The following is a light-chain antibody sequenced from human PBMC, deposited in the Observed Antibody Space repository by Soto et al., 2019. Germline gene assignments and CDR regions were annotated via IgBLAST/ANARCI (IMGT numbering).Light chain of an antibody. J-gene: IGLJ1*01. V-gene: IGLV1-44*01. CDR3: AAGDDSLNAL. CDR1: SRNIGDNP. CDR2: IND. Sequence: QSVRTQPPSASGTPGQRITISCSGSSRNIGDNPVNWYQQLPGAAPKLLIYINDQRPSGVPDRFSGSKSGTSASLAISGPQPEDEADYYCAAGDDSLNALFGTGTKVNVL.